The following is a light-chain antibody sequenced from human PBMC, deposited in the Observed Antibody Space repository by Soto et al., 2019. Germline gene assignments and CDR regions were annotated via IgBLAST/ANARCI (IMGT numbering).Light chain of an antibody. Sequence: SYELTQPPSVSVAPGQTARITCGGNNIGSKSVHWYQQKPGQAPVLVVYDASDRPSGIPERFSGSNSGNTATLTISRVEAGDEADYYCQVWDSSSDHVVFGGGTMLTVL. V-gene: IGLV3-21*02. CDR2: DAS. CDR3: QVWDSSSDHVV. CDR1: NIGSKS. J-gene: IGLJ2*01.